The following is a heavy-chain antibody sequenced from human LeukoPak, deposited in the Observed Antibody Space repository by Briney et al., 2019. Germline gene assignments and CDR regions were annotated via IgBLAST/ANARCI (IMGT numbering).Heavy chain of an antibody. V-gene: IGHV4-30-4*01. J-gene: IGHJ4*02. D-gene: IGHD6-13*01. CDR3: AREVAAAGTAYDY. Sequence: SQTLSLTCTVSGGSISSGGYYWSWIRQPPGKGLEWIGYIYYSGSTYYNPSLKSRVTISVDTSKNQFSLKLSSVTAADTAVYYCAREVAAAGTAYDYWGQGTLVTVSS. CDR2: IYYSGST. CDR1: GGSISSGGYY.